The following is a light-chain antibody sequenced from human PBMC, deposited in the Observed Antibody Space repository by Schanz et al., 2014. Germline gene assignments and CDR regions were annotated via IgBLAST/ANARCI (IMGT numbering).Light chain of an antibody. Sequence: EIVLMQSPGTLSLSPGERATLSCRASQSVSSTYFAWHQQKPGQPPRLLIYAASSRATGIPARFSGSGSGTDFTLTINRLEPEDFAMYYCQQYGGSLSFGGGTKVEIK. CDR2: AAS. J-gene: IGKJ4*01. CDR1: QSVSSTY. V-gene: IGKV3-20*01. CDR3: QQYGGSLS.